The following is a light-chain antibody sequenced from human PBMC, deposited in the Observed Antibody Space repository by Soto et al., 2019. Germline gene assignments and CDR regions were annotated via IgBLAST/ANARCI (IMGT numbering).Light chain of an antibody. Sequence: DIQMTQSPSARSASVGDRGTITCRASQTISSWLAWYQQKPGEAPRLLIYQASSLETEVPSRFSGSGSGTEFTLTISSLQPGDFATYSCQQYNSYSLTFGPGTTVDIK. CDR3: QQYNSYSLT. CDR1: QTISSW. CDR2: QAS. V-gene: IGKV1-5*03. J-gene: IGKJ1*01.